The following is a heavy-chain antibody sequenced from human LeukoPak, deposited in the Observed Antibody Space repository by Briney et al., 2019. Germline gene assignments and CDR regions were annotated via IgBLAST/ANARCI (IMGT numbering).Heavy chain of an antibody. CDR3: ARDHTPHFYDSSGYAFDY. CDR2: INWNGGST. V-gene: IGHV3-20*04. D-gene: IGHD3-22*01. J-gene: IGHJ4*02. CDR1: GFTFSTYG. Sequence: GGSLRLSCTASGFTFSTYGMSWVRQAPGKGLEWVSGINWNGGSTGYADSVKGRFTISRDNAKNSLYLQMNSLRAEDTALYYCARDHTPHFYDSSGYAFDYWGQGTLVTVSS.